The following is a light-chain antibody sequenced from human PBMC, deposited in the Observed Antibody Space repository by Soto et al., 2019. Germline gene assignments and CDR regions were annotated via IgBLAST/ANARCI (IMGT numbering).Light chain of an antibody. CDR2: ATS. CDR3: QQYGSSSFT. V-gene: IGKV3-20*01. J-gene: IGKJ2*01. Sequence: EIVLTQSPGTLSLSSGERATLSCRARQSVSSSYLAWYQQKPGQAPRLLVYATSSRATGIPDRFSGSGSGTDFTLTISRLEPEDFAVYYCQQYGSSSFTFGQGTKLDIK. CDR1: QSVSSSY.